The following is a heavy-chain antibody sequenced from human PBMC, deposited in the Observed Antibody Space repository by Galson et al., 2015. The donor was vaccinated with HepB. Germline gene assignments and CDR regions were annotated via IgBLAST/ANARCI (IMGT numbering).Heavy chain of an antibody. CDR2: ISYDGSNK. Sequence: SLRLSCAASGFTFSSYAMHWVRQAPGKGLEWVAVISYDGSNKYYADSVKGRFTISRDNSKNTLYLQMNSLRAEDTAVYYCARDRGRMVADYYYYGMDVWGQGTTVTVSS. D-gene: IGHD5-12*01. J-gene: IGHJ6*02. V-gene: IGHV3-30-3*01. CDR1: GFTFSSYA. CDR3: ARDRGRMVADYYYYGMDV.